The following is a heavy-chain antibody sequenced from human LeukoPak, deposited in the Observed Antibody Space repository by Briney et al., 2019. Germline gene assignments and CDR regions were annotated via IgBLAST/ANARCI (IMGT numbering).Heavy chain of an antibody. J-gene: IGHJ4*02. CDR3: ARENGYRYDY. CDR1: GGSITSYY. CDR2: IYYSGST. V-gene: IGHV4-59*01. Sequence: SETLSLTCTVSGGSITSYYWSWIRQPPGKGLEWIGSIYYSGSTNYNPSLKSRVTISVDTSKNQFSLKLSSVTAADTALYYCARENGYRYDYWGQGTLVTVSS. D-gene: IGHD5-18*01.